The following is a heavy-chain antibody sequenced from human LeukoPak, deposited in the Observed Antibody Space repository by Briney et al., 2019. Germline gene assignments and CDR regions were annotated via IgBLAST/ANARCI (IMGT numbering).Heavy chain of an antibody. J-gene: IGHJ4*02. CDR1: GGSIGTYY. V-gene: IGHV4-59*08. Sequence: SETLSLTCTVSGGSIGTYYWNWIRQPPGKGLEWLGYIYYSGSTSYNPSLKSRVTMSVDTSKNQFSLKLSSVTAADTAVYYCATYQQLIPWFDDWGQGTLVTVSS. CDR3: ATYQQLIPWFDD. D-gene: IGHD6-13*01. CDR2: IYYSGST.